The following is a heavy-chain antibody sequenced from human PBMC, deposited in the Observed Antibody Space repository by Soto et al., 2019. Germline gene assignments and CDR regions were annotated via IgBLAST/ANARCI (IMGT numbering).Heavy chain of an antibody. J-gene: IGHJ4*02. CDR3: ARERCSGGGCRQDIDH. CDR2: ISPTGGRT. V-gene: IGHV3-64*01. Sequence: EVQLVESGGGLVQPGESLRLSCAASGFTFSSYAMHWVRQAPGKGLEFVSAISPTGGRTYYAISVKGRFTVSRDNFKHTLYLQMGSQRAEDMAVYYCARERCSGGGCRQDIDHWCQGSLVTVSS. D-gene: IGHD2-15*01. CDR1: GFTFSSYA.